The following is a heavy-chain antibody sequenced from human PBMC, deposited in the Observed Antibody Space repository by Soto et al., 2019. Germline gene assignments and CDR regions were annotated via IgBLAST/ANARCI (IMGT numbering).Heavy chain of an antibody. D-gene: IGHD1-1*01. V-gene: IGHV5-51*01. CDR1: GYRFANYW. CDR2: IYPGDSDT. J-gene: IGHJ5*02. CDR3: ASFGVLERASFDP. Sequence: GESLKISCRGSGYRFANYWIGWVRQTPGKGLEWMGIIYPGDSDTRYSPSFQGQVTISADKSISTAYLQWSSLKASDAAMYYCASFGVLERASFDPWGQGTLVTVSS.